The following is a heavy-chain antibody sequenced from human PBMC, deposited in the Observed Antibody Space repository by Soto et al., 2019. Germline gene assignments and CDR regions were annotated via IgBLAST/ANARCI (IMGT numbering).Heavy chain of an antibody. CDR1: GFTFSRDG. J-gene: IGHJ4*02. CDR2: ITDNGGST. V-gene: IGHV3-23*01. CDR3: AKDRATTTAFDY. Sequence: EVQLLESGGGLVQAGGSLRLSCAASGFTFSRDGMSWVRQAPGKGLEWVSLITDNGGSTYYADSVKGRFTISRDNTKNTLFLQMNSLSAEDTAVYYCAKDRATTTAFDYWGQGALVTVSS. D-gene: IGHD4-17*01.